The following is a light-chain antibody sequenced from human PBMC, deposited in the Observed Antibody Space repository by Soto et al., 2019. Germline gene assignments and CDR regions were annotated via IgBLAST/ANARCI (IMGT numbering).Light chain of an antibody. CDR1: QSISSY. CDR2: AAS. CDR3: QQSFSSGLS. Sequence: DIQMTQSPISLSASVGDRVTITCRASQSISSYLNWYQQNPGKAPKLLIYAASSLQSGVPSRFSGSGSGTDFTLTISSLQPEDFATYYCQQSFSSGLSFGGGTKVDIK. V-gene: IGKV1-39*01. J-gene: IGKJ4*01.